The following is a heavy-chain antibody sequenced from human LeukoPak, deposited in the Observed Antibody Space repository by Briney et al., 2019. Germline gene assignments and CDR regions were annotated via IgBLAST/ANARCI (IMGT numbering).Heavy chain of an antibody. J-gene: IGHJ3*02. Sequence: ASVKVSCKASGYTFTSYDINWVRQATGQGLEWMGWMNPNSGNTGYAQKFQGRVAMTRNTSITTAYMELSSLRSEDTAVYYCARSGTYDTHYAFDIWGQGTMVTVSS. V-gene: IGHV1-8*01. CDR2: MNPNSGNT. CDR3: ARSGTYDTHYAFDI. D-gene: IGHD3-22*01. CDR1: GYTFTSYD.